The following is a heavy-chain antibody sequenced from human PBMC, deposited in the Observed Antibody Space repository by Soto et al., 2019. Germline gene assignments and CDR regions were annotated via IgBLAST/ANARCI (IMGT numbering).Heavy chain of an antibody. CDR2: IYYSGST. CDR1: GGSVSSGSYY. J-gene: IGHJ6*02. Sequence: QVQLQESGPGLVKPSETLSLTCTVSGGSVSSGSYYWSWIRQPPGKGLEWIGYIYYSGSTNYNPSLKSRVTISVDTSKNQFSLKLSSVTAADTAVYYCARGKAPLDYYGMDVWGQGTTVTVSS. V-gene: IGHV4-61*01. CDR3: ARGKAPLDYYGMDV.